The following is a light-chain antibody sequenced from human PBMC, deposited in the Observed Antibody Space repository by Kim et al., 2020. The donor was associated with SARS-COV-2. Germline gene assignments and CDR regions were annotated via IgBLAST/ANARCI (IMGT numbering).Light chain of an antibody. CDR3: QAWDSSTHNYV. V-gene: IGLV3-1*01. CDR1: KLGDKY. Sequence: SSALPPPPSVSVSPGQTASITCSGYKLGDKYVSWYQQKPGQPPVVVIYQDNQRPSGIPERFSGSNSGNTATLTISGTQAMDEADYYCQAWDSSTHNYVFGTGTKVTVL. J-gene: IGLJ1*01. CDR2: QDN.